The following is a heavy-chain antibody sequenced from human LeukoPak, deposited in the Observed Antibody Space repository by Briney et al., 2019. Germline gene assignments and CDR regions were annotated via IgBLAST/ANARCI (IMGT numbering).Heavy chain of an antibody. Sequence: SQTLSLTCTVFGGSISSGGHYWTWIRQPAGKGLEWIGRIHTTGGTDYSPSLKSRVTISVDTSKNQFSLKLSSVTAADTAVYYCARDLVGATWFDYWGQGTLVTVSS. D-gene: IGHD1-26*01. J-gene: IGHJ4*02. CDR3: ARDLVGATWFDY. CDR2: IHTTGGT. CDR1: GGSISSGGHY. V-gene: IGHV4-61*02.